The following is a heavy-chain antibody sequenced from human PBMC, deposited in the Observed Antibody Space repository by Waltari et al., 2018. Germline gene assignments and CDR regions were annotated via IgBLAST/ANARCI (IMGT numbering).Heavy chain of an antibody. CDR1: EGTFSSYA. CDR3: ARDRIAARRDFDY. CDR2: IIPIFGTA. J-gene: IGHJ4*02. D-gene: IGHD6-6*01. V-gene: IGHV1-69*01. Sequence: QVQRVQSGAGVKKPGSSVKVPCKASEGTFSSYAISWVRQAPGQGLEWMGGIIPIFGTANYAQKFQRRVTITADESTSTAYMELSSLRSEDTAVYYCARDRIAARRDFDYWGQGTLVTVSS.